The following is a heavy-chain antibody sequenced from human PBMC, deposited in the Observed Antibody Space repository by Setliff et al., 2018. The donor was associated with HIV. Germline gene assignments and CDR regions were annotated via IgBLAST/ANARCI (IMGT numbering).Heavy chain of an antibody. Sequence: SETLSLTCTVPGVSIDTPYWSWIRQSPGKGLEWLGHFYYRGSPRYNPSLRSRVTISGDMSKNQFSLKLNSMAAADTAVYFCASGYSSSSYFDYWGQGSLVTVSS. V-gene: IGHV4-59*11. J-gene: IGHJ4*02. D-gene: IGHD6-6*01. CDR3: ASGYSSSSYFDY. CDR2: FYYRGSP. CDR1: GVSIDTPY.